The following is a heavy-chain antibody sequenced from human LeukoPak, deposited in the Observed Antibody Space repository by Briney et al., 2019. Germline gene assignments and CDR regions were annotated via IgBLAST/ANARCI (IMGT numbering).Heavy chain of an antibody. D-gene: IGHD6-6*01. V-gene: IGHV4-59*01. CDR3: ASSSIAARPTHFDY. Sequence: PSETLPLTCTVSGGSISSYYWSWIRQPPGKGLEWIGYIYYSGSTNYNPSLKSRVTISVDTSKNQFSLKLSSVTAADTAVYYCASSSIAARPTHFDYWGQGTLVTVSS. CDR2: IYYSGST. CDR1: GGSISSYY. J-gene: IGHJ4*02.